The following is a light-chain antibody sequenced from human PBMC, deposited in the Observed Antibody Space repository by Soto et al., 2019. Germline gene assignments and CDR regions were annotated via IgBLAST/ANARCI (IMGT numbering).Light chain of an antibody. J-gene: IGKJ4*01. Sequence: EIVLTQSPATLSLSPGERATLSCRASQSVTTYLAWYQQKPGQAPRLLIYDAFNRATGIPARFSGSGSGTDFTITISSLEPEDFAVYYCQQRYNWPLTFGGGTKVESK. CDR1: QSVTTY. V-gene: IGKV3-11*01. CDR2: DAF. CDR3: QQRYNWPLT.